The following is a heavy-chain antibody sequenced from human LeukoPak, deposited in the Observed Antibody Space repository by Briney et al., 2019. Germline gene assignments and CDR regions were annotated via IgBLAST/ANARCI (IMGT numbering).Heavy chain of an antibody. CDR3: ARGSPPRRNYDSRGYYSYYFDY. Sequence: ASVKVSCKASGYTFTSYAMNWVRQAPGQGLEWMGWISTYNGHTNYAQKLQGRVTMTTDTSTSTVYMELRSLRSDDTAVYYCARGSPPRRNYDSRGYYSYYFDYWGQGTLVTVSS. J-gene: IGHJ4*02. CDR1: GYTFTSYA. D-gene: IGHD3-22*01. CDR2: ISTYNGHT. V-gene: IGHV1-18*01.